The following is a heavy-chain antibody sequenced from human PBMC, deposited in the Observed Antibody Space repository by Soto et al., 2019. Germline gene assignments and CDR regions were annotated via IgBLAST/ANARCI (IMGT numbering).Heavy chain of an antibody. Sequence: ASVKVSCKASGYTFTGYYMHWVRQAPGQGLEWMGWINHNSGGTNYAQKFQGRVTMTRDTSISTAYMELSRLRSDDTAVYYCARDPSYSSGWYNWFDPWGQGTLVTVSS. J-gene: IGHJ5*02. CDR3: ARDPSYSSGWYNWFDP. D-gene: IGHD6-19*01. CDR2: INHNSGGT. V-gene: IGHV1-2*02. CDR1: GYTFTGYY.